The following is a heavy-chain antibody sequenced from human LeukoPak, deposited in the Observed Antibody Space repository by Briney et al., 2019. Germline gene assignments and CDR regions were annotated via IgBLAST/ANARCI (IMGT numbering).Heavy chain of an antibody. V-gene: IGHV4-30-2*01. CDR1: GGSISSGGYY. J-gene: IGHJ4*02. CDR3: ASLSPRYRSFDY. CDR2: IYHSGST. D-gene: IGHD1-1*01. Sequence: TSETLSLTCTVSGGSISSGGYYWSWIRQPPGKGLEWIGYIYHSGSTYYNPSLKSRVTISVDRSKNQFSLKLSSVTAADTAVYYCASLSPRYRSFDYWGQGTLVTVSS.